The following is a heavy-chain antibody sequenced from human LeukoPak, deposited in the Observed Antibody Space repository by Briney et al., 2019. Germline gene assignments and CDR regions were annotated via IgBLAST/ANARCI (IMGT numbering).Heavy chain of an antibody. J-gene: IGHJ6*03. CDR3: ARVGELRYYYYYMDV. CDR2: INWNGGST. CDR1: GFTFSSYG. Sequence: PGGSLRLSCAASGFTFSSYGMSWVRQAPGKGLEWVSGINWNGGSTGYADSVKGRFTISRDNAKNSLYLQMNSLRAEDTALYYCARVGELRYYYYYMDVWGKGTTVTVSS. V-gene: IGHV3-20*04. D-gene: IGHD4-23*01.